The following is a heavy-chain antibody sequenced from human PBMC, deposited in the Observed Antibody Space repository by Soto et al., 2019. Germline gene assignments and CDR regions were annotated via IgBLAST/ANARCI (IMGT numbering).Heavy chain of an antibody. D-gene: IGHD4-17*01. Sequence: EVQLVESGGGLVQPGRSLRLSCAASGFTVDDYAMHWVRQAPGKGLEWVSGISWNSETIDYADSVKGRFTISRDNAKSSLFLQMNSLRPDDTALYYCAKHMKWEGMTTIHYFDAWGQGTLVTVSS. J-gene: IGHJ4*02. CDR2: ISWNSETI. CDR1: GFTVDDYA. CDR3: AKHMKWEGMTTIHYFDA. V-gene: IGHV3-9*01.